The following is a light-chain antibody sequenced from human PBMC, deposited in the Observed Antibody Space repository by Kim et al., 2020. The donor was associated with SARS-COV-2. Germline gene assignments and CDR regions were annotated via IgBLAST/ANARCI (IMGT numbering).Light chain of an antibody. V-gene: IGLV3-1*01. CDR1: KLGDKY. CDR3: QAWDSSTFYV. J-gene: IGLJ3*02. CDR2: QDS. Sequence: SYELTQPPSVSVSPGQTASITCSGDKLGDKYACWYQQKPGQSPVLVIYQDSKWPSGIPERFSGSNSGNTATLTISGTQAMDEADYYCQAWDSSTFYVFGGGTQLTVL.